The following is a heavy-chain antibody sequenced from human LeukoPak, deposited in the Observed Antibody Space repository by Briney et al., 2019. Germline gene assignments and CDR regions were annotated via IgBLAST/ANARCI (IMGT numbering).Heavy chain of an antibody. D-gene: IGHD1-1*01. Sequence: SETLSLTCAVYGGSFSSYYWGWIRQPPGKGLEWIGEINHSGSTNYNPSLKSRVTISVDTSKNQSSLKLSSVTAADTAVYYCAREGTTGTVDYWGQGTLVTVSS. V-gene: IGHV4-34*01. J-gene: IGHJ4*02. CDR1: GGSFSSYY. CDR2: INHSGST. CDR3: AREGTTGTVDY.